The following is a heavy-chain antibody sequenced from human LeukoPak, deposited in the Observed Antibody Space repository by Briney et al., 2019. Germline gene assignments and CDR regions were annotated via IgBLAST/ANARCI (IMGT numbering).Heavy chain of an antibody. Sequence: PSETLSLTCTVSGGSISSGDYYWSWLRQPPGKGLEWIGYIYYSGSTYYNPSLKSRVTISVDTSKNQFSLKLSSVTAADTAVYYCASRTYYYGSGNRIFDYWGQGTLVTVSS. CDR3: ASRTYYYGSGNRIFDY. D-gene: IGHD3-10*01. V-gene: IGHV4-30-4*01. CDR1: GGSISSGDYY. J-gene: IGHJ4*02. CDR2: IYYSGST.